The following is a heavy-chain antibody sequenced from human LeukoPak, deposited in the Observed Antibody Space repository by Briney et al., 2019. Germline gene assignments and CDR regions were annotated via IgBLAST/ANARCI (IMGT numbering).Heavy chain of an antibody. J-gene: IGHJ4*02. CDR1: GGYISSFY. V-gene: IGHV4-59*01. CDR2: IYYSGST. CDR3: ARERTFGGVMSY. Sequence: SETLSLTCTVSGGYISSFYWSWIRQPPGKGLECIGYIYYSGSTNYNPSLKSRVTISLDTSKNQFSLKLSSVTAADTAVYYCARERTFGGVMSYWGQGILVTVSS. D-gene: IGHD3-16*01.